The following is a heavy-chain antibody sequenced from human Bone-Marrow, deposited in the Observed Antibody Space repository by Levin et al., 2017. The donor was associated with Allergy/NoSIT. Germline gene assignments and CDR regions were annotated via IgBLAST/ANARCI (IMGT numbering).Heavy chain of an antibody. J-gene: IGHJ4*02. CDR2: FDPEDGET. V-gene: IGHV1-24*01. CDR3: ATGGYSSSWYYFDY. D-gene: IGHD6-13*01. Sequence: GASVKVSCKVSGYTLTELSMHWVRQAPGKGLEWMGGFDPEDGETIYAQKFQGRVTMTEDTSTDTAYMELSSLRSEDTAVYYCATGGYSSSWYYFDYWGQGTLVTVSS. CDR1: GYTLTELS.